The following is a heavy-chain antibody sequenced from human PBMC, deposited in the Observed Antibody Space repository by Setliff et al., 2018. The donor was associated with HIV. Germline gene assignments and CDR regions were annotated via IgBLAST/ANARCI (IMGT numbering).Heavy chain of an antibody. V-gene: IGHV4-59*08. D-gene: IGHD3-10*01. CDR2: IYYSGST. Sequence: KPSETLSLTCPVSGGSISSYYWSWIRQPPGKGLEWMGYIYYSGSTNYNPSLNGRVTISVDTSNKNQFSLKLSSVTAADTAVYYCARWNGSGSYLDYWGQGTLVTVSS. J-gene: IGHJ4*02. CDR1: GGSISSYY. CDR3: ARWNGSGSYLDY.